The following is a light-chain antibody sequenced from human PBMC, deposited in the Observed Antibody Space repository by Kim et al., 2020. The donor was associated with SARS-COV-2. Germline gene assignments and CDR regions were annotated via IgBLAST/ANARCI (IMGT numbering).Light chain of an antibody. Sequence: GQSITISWTGTSGDLGGYTYVSWYQRHPGKAPKLMFYGVSNRPSGVSNRFSASKAGNTASLTISGLQAEEEADYYCSSYTTSTSGVFGGGTQLTVL. CDR2: GVS. J-gene: IGLJ2*01. CDR1: SGDLGGYTY. CDR3: SSYTTSTSGV. V-gene: IGLV2-14*03.